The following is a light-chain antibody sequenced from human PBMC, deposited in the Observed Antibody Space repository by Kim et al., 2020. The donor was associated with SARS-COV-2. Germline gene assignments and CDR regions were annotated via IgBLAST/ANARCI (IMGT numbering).Light chain of an antibody. Sequence: DIVMTQSPLSLPVTPGEPASISCRSSQSLLHRNGYTYVDWYLQRPGQSPQLLIFLASHRASGIPDRFSGSGSGTDLTLKISRVEAEDIGVYYCMQGLQTLTFGQGTKLEI. J-gene: IGKJ2*01. CDR2: LAS. V-gene: IGKV2-28*01. CDR1: QSLLHRNGYTY. CDR3: MQGLQTLT.